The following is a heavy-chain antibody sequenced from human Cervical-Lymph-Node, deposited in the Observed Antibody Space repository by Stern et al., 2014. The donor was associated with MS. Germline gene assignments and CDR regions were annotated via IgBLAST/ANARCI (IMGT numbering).Heavy chain of an antibody. D-gene: IGHD1-7*01. Sequence: ESGPSLVRPTQTVTLTCTVSGFSLSADGAGVGWIRQAPGKALEWLALIYWDDDDRYSQSLKNRLAIRKDTSKNQVVLTMTDMDPEDTGTYYCAHSFGSVSGTYSGLDVWGQGTTVTVS. V-gene: IGHV2-5*02. J-gene: IGHJ6*02. CDR1: GFSLSADGAG. CDR3: AHSFGSVSGTYSGLDV. CDR2: IYWDDDD.